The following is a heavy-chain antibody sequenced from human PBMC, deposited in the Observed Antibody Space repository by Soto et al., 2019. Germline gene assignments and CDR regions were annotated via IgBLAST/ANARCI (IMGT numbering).Heavy chain of an antibody. J-gene: IGHJ6*02. D-gene: IGHD6-13*01. CDR2: IYYSGST. Sequence: SETLSLTCSVSGDSISSYYWSWIRQPPGKGLEWIGYIYYSGSTNYNPSLKSRVTISVDTSKNQFSLKLSSVTAADTAVYYCASSNIAATGFYYYGMDVWGRGTTVTVSS. CDR1: GDSISSYY. V-gene: IGHV4-59*01. CDR3: ASSNIAATGFYYYGMDV.